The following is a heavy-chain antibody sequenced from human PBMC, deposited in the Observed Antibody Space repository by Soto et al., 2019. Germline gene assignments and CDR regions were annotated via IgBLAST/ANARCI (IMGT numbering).Heavy chain of an antibody. J-gene: IGHJ4*02. CDR3: AREVQVHTPAFVY. CDR2: ISPMFGAA. CDR1: GGTFNTYA. V-gene: IGHV1-69*19. Sequence: QVQLVQSGAEMKKPGSSVKVSCQSSGGTFNTYAMNWVRQAPGQGPEWIGDISPMFGAANYAPKFQGRVTITADESTGTSYMQLSSWTSEDTAPYFCAREVQVHTPAFVYWGQGTLVTVSS. D-gene: IGHD3-10*01.